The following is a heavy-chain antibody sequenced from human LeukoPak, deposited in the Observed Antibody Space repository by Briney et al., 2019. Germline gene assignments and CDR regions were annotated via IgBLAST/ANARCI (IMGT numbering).Heavy chain of an antibody. D-gene: IGHD3-10*01. CDR3: ARENYYGSGSYSP. CDR2: INHSGST. CDR1: GGSFSGYY. V-gene: IGHV4-34*01. Sequence: ASETLSLTCAVYGGSFSGYYWSWIRQPPGKGLEWIGEINHSGSTNYNPSLKSRVTISVDTSKNQFSLKLSSVTAADTAVYYCARENYYGSGSYSPWGQGTLVTVSS. J-gene: IGHJ5*02.